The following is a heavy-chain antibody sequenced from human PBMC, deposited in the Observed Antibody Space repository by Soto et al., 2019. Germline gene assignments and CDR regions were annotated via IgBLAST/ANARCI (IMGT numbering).Heavy chain of an antibody. V-gene: IGHV3-9*01. D-gene: IGHD2-21*02. CDR1: GFTFNDYA. Sequence: EVQLVESGGGLVQPGRSLRLSCAAAGFTFNDYAMHWVRQAPGKGLEWVSGINWNSGFIVYADSVKGRFTITKDNDKNARQLPMNSLRHEDTALYCCAEEMSDRDFSLGAGFDYWGLGTLVTVSS. CDR3: AEEMSDRDFSLGAGFDY. CDR2: INWNSGFI. J-gene: IGHJ4*02.